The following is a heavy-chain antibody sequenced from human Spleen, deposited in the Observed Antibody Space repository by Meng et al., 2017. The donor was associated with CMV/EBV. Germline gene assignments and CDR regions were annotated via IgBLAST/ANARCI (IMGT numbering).Heavy chain of an antibody. V-gene: IGHV3-7*01. CDR2: IKQDGSEK. J-gene: IGHJ3*02. CDR1: GFTFRNYW. Sequence: GSLRLSCTASGFTFRNYWMSWVRQAPGKGLEWVANIKQDGSEKYYAGSVQGRFTISRDNAKNSLILHMNSLTAEDTAVYYCAKKELALNDAFDIWGQGTMVTVSS. CDR3: AKKELALNDAFDI. D-gene: IGHD5-24*01.